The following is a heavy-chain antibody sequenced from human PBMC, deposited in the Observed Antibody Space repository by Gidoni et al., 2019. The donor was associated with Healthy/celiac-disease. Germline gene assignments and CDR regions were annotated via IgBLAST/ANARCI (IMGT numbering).Heavy chain of an antibody. CDR2: ISGSGGST. Sequence: EVKMWDSGGGLVQPGGSLRLSCAASCFAFSSYATSWVRQDPGKRVEWVSAISGSGGSTYYADSVKGRFTISRDNSKNTLYLQMNSLRAEDTAVYYCAKDSRLSIAVADYWGQGTPVTVSS. J-gene: IGHJ4*02. V-gene: IGHV3-23*01. D-gene: IGHD6-19*01. CDR1: CFAFSSYA. CDR3: AKDSRLSIAVADY.